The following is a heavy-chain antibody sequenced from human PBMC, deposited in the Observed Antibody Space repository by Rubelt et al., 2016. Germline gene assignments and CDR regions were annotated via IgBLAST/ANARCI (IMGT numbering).Heavy chain of an antibody. CDR3: ASDYVVGGHRTEAFDI. Sequence: EVQLVESGGGLVQPGRSLRLSCTASGFTFGDYAMSWVRQAPGKGLEWVANIKQDGSAKYYVDSVKGRFTISRDNAKNSLYLQMNNLRTEDTAVYYCASDYVVGGHRTEAFDIWGQGTLVTVSS. CDR1: GFTFGDYA. V-gene: IGHV3-7*01. J-gene: IGHJ3*02. D-gene: IGHD3-10*02. CDR2: IKQDGSAK.